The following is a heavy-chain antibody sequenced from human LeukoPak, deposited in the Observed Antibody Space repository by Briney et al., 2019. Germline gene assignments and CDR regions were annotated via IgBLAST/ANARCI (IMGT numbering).Heavy chain of an antibody. D-gene: IGHD3-22*01. CDR1: GGSISSGDYY. CDR2: IYYSGST. J-gene: IGHJ4*02. V-gene: IGHV4-30-4*01. Sequence: PSETLSLTCTVSGGSISSGDYYWSWIRQPPGKGLERSGYIYYSGSTYYNPSLKSRVTISVDTSKNQFSLKLSSVTAADTAVYYCAGEGYDSSGYYPLGYWGQGTLVTVSS. CDR3: AGEGYDSSGYYPLGY.